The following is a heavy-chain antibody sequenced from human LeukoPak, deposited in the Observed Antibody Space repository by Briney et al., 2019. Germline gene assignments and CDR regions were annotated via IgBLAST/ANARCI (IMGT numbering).Heavy chain of an antibody. J-gene: IGHJ6*02. CDR2: LSDSGRDT. CDR1: GFSFSNYA. Sequence: GGSLRLSCAASGFSFSNYAMSWVRQAPGEGLDWVSTLSDSGRDTYYADSVKRRLPISRDNSKNTLYLQMTSLRVEDTATYYCAKVPYSDYGSGRPPFMDVWGQGTTVAVSS. V-gene: IGHV3-23*01. CDR3: AKVPYSDYGSGRPPFMDV. D-gene: IGHD3-10*01.